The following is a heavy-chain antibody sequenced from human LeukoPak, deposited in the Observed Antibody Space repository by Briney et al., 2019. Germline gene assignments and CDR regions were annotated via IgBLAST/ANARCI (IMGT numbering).Heavy chain of an antibody. V-gene: IGHV1-2*02. J-gene: IGHJ4*02. Sequence: ASVKVSCKASGYTFTGYYMHWVRQAPGQGLEWMGWINPNSGGTNYAQKFQGRVTMTRDTSISTAYMELSRLRSDDTAVYYCARGARQSDFWSGYPIDYWGQGTLVTVFS. CDR2: INPNSGGT. D-gene: IGHD3-3*01. CDR1: GYTFTGYY. CDR3: ARGARQSDFWSGYPIDY.